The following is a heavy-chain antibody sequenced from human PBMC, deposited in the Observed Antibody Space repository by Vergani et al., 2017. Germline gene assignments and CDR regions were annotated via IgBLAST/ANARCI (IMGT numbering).Heavy chain of an antibody. D-gene: IGHD3-16*02. Sequence: EVQLVESGGGLVQPGGSLRLSCAASGFTFSSYEMNWVRQAPGKGLEWVSYISSSGSTIYYADSVKVRFTISRDNAKNSLYLQMNSLRAEDTAVYYCAGRSRYDYVWGSYRSPPTPYGMDVWGQGTTVTVSS. V-gene: IGHV3-48*03. CDR1: GFTFSSYE. CDR3: AGRSRYDYVWGSYRSPPTPYGMDV. CDR2: ISSSGSTI. J-gene: IGHJ6*02.